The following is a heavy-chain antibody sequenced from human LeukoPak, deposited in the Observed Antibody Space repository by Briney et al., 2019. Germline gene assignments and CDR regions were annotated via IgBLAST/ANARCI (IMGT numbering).Heavy chain of an antibody. CDR1: GGSISSSNW. V-gene: IGHV4-4*02. Sequence: PSETLSLTCAVSGGSISSSNWWSWIRQPPGKGLEWIGEIYHSGSTNYNPSLKSRVTISVDKSKTQFSLKLSSVTAADTAVYYCATGVHGITAAGDYYFDYWGQGTLVTVSS. CDR3: ATGVHGITAAGDYYFDY. CDR2: IYHSGST. D-gene: IGHD6-13*01. J-gene: IGHJ4*02.